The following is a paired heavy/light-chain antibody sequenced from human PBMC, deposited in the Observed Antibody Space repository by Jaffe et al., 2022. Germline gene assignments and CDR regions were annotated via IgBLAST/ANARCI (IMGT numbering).Light chain of an antibody. J-gene: IGKJ4*01. CDR1: ASVLSSPTNRSH. CDR3: HQYYSAPLT. V-gene: IGKV4-1*01. Sequence: DIVVTQSPDSLAVSLGERATINCKSSASVLSSPTNRSHLAWYQQKPGHTPKLLISWASSRESGVPDRFSGSGSGTDFTLTISSLQAEDVAVYFCHQYYSAPLTLGGGTKVEI. CDR2: WAS.
Heavy chain of an antibody. J-gene: IGHJ4*02. Sequence: QVQLVQSGAEVKKSGASVIISCKASGYPFTTYAMHWVRQAPGQRLEWMGWIDVYGKTKLSERFQDRLTITRDTSATTTYMELRSLRSEDTTVYYCARSPGSHPFFDNWGQGTQVTVSS. V-gene: IGHV1-3*01. CDR2: IDVYGKT. CDR3: ARSPGSHPFFDN. CDR1: GYPFTTYA. D-gene: IGHD3-16*01.